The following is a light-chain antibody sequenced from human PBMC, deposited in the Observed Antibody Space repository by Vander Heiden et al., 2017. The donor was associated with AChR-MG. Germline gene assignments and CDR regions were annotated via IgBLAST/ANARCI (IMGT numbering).Light chain of an antibody. V-gene: IGKV3-15*01. J-gene: IGKJ2*01. CDR3: QQYGNWPPYT. CDR1: QDVGDS. CDR2: AAS. Sequence: EVVMTQSPATLSVSPGESATLSCRASQDVGDSVAWYQQKLGQSPRLLIFAASTRATGFPARFTGSGSGTEFTLTISGRHSEDFALYYCQQYGNWPPYTFGQGTKLEIK.